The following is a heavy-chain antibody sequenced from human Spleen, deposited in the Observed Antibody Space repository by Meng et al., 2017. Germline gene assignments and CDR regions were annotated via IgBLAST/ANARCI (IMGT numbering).Heavy chain of an antibody. CDR1: GFTFSTVG. V-gene: IGHV3-23*04. D-gene: IGHD4-11*01. Sequence: EGQLVESGGGLVQPGGSLRLSCTASGFTFSTVGMNWVRQAPGKGLEWVSTISSTGGATYYADSVKGRLTISRDNSKNTLYLQMNSLRAEDTAVYYCVPRTTYFDSWGLGTLVTVSS. CDR2: ISSTGGAT. CDR3: VPRTTYFDS. J-gene: IGHJ4*02.